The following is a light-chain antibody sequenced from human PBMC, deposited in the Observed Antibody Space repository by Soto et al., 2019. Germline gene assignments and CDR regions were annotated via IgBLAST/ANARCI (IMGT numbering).Light chain of an antibody. CDR3: QQHDTSLTWT. J-gene: IGKJ1*01. V-gene: IGKV3-20*01. Sequence: ENVLTQSPGTLSLSPGESATLSCRAIQSIGSNYLAWYQQKPGQAPRLLIYGASKRATGIPDRFSGSGSGTEFTLTISRLEPEDFAIFYCQQHDTSLTWTFGQGTKVDIK. CDR1: QSIGSNY. CDR2: GAS.